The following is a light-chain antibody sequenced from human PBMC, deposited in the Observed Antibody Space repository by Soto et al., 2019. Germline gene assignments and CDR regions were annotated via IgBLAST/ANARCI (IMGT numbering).Light chain of an antibody. CDR2: AAS. J-gene: IGKJ3*01. Sequence: DIQMTQSPSSLSQSVGDRATITCRASQGISNYLAWYQQKPGKVPKLLIYAASTLQSGVPSRFSGSGSGTDFTLTISSLQPEDVATYYCQKYNRAPSFGPGTKVDIK. CDR1: QGISNY. V-gene: IGKV1-27*01. CDR3: QKYNRAPS.